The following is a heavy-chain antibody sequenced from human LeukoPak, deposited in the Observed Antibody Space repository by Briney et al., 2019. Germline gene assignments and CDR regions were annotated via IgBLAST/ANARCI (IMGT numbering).Heavy chain of an antibody. CDR1: GFTFSSYG. Sequence: GRSLRLSCAASGFTFSSYGMHWVRQAPGKGLEWVAVISYDGSNKYYADSVKGRFTISRDNSKNTLYLQMNSLRAEDTAVYYCAKDAETVTMYFDYWGQGTLVTVSS. CDR2: ISYDGSNK. CDR3: AKDAETVTMYFDY. V-gene: IGHV3-30*18. J-gene: IGHJ4*02. D-gene: IGHD4-17*01.